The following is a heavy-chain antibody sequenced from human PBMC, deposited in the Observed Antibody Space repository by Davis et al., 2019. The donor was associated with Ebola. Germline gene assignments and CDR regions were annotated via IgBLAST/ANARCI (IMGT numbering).Heavy chain of an antibody. CDR1: GYTFTGYY. J-gene: IGHJ6*03. CDR2: INPNSGGT. CDR3: ARDGGSSNWTYYYYYYYMDV. D-gene: IGHD2-15*01. Sequence: ASVKVSCKASGYTFTGYYMHWVRQAPGQGLEWMGWINPNSGGTNYAQKFQGRVTMTRDTSTSTVYMELSSLRSEDTAVYYCARDGGSSNWTYYYYYYYMDVWGKGTTVTVSS. V-gene: IGHV1-2*02.